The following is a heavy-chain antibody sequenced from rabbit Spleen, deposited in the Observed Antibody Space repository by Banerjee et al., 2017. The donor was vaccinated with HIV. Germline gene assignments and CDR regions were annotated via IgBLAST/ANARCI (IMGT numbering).Heavy chain of an antibody. CDR3: ARDGAGGSYFAL. CDR2: IYGGVIGST. Sequence: QQQLVESGGGLVQPGGTLTLTCTASGFSLSTDYYMCWVRQAPGKGLESIACIYGGVIGSTYYATWAKGRFTISKSSSTTVTLQMTSLTAADTATYFCARDGAGGSYFALWGPGTLVTVS. D-gene: IGHD8-1*01. V-gene: IGHV1S45*01. J-gene: IGHJ4*01. CDR1: GFSLSTDYY.